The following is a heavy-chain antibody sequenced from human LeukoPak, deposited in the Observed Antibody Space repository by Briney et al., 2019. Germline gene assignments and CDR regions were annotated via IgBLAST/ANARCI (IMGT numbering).Heavy chain of an antibody. CDR1: GNSISSGDYY. CDR3: ARASYSYDISGWVPFDY. CDR2: IYTSGST. J-gene: IGHJ4*02. Sequence: SETLSLTCTVSGNSISSGDYYWSWLRQPAGKGLEWIGRIYTSGSTTYNPSLKSRVTISGDTSENQFSLRLSSVTAADTAVYYCARASYSYDISGWVPFDYWGQGTLVTVSS. V-gene: IGHV4-61*02. D-gene: IGHD3-22*01.